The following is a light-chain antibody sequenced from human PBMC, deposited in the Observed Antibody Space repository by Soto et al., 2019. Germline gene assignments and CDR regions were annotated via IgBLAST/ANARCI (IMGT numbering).Light chain of an antibody. Sequence: VLTQSPGTLALSPGERATLSCRASQGVSTSDLAWYQHKPGQAPRRLIYSTSNRAPGIPDRFSGSGSGTDFTLSISRLEPEDFAVYYCQQYGSSPYTFGQGTKLEIK. V-gene: IGKV3-20*01. J-gene: IGKJ2*01. CDR2: STS. CDR3: QQYGSSPYT. CDR1: QGVSTSD.